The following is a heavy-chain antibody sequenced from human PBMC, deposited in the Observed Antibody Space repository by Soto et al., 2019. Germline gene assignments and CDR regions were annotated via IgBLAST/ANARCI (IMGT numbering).Heavy chain of an antibody. CDR3: ERGSGYSHWDDY. Sequence: QVQLVQSGAEEKKPGASVKVSCKASGYTFTSYAMHWVRQAPGQRLEWMGWINAGNGNTKDSQKFQGRVTITRDTSASTAYMELSGLTSEDTAMYYCERGSGYSHWDDYWGQGTLVTVSS. J-gene: IGHJ4*02. CDR2: INAGNGNT. D-gene: IGHD3-22*01. V-gene: IGHV1-3*05. CDR1: GYTFTSYA.